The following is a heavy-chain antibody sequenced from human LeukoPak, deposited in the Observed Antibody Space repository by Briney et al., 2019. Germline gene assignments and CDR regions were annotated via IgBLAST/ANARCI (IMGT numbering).Heavy chain of an antibody. CDR1: RFTFSSYE. CDR2: ISGSGGTI. D-gene: IGHD3-3*01. J-gene: IGHJ3*02. Sequence: QPGGSLRPSCAGSRFTFSSYEMNWVRQAPGKGLEWVSYISGSGGTIYYADSVKGRFTISRDNAENALYLQMNGLRAEDTAVYYCARGGFLEGDAFDIWGQGTVVTVSS. V-gene: IGHV3-48*03. CDR3: ARGGFLEGDAFDI.